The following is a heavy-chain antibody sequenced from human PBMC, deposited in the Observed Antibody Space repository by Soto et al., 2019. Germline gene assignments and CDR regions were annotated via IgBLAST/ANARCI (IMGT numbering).Heavy chain of an antibody. CDR3: AKVNPLIEDDFGSGYDY. Sequence: GGSLRLSCAASGFTFSSYAMSWVRQAPGKGLEWVSAIRGSDDSTSYADSVKGRFTISRDYSKNTLYLQMNRLRAEDTAVYYCAKVNPLIEDDFGSGYDYWGQRTLVTGSP. V-gene: IGHV3-23*01. J-gene: IGHJ4*02. CDR2: IRGSDDST. D-gene: IGHD3-3*01. CDR1: GFTFSSYA.